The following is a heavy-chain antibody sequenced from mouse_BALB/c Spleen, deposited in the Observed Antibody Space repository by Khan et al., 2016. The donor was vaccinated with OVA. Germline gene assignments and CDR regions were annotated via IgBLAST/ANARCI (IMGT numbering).Heavy chain of an antibody. Sequence: EVKLLESGPGLVKPSQSLSLTCTVTGYSITSDYAWNWIRQFPGNKLEWMAYISYSGRTSYNPSLKSRLSITRDTSKNQFFLQLNSVTTKDTATYYCARSVTITTVVATDFDYWGQGTTLTVSS. J-gene: IGHJ2*01. V-gene: IGHV3-2*02. CDR3: ARSVTITTVVATDFDY. D-gene: IGHD1-1*01. CDR2: ISYSGRT. CDR1: GYSITSDYA.